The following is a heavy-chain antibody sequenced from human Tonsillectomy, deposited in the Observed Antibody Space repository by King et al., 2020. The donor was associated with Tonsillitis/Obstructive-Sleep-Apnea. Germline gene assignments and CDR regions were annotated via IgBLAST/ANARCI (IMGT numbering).Heavy chain of an antibody. D-gene: IGHD3-10*01. J-gene: IGHJ3*02. CDR3: ATRARGIRFRLNAFDI. CDR1: GGSFSGYY. CDR2: INHSGST. Sequence: VQLQQWGAGLLKPSETLSLTCAVYGGSFSGYYWSWIRQPPGKGLEWIGEINHSGSTNYNPSLKSRVTISVDTSKNQFSLKLSSVTAADTAVYYCATRARGIRFRLNAFDIWGQGTMVTVSS. V-gene: IGHV4-34*01.